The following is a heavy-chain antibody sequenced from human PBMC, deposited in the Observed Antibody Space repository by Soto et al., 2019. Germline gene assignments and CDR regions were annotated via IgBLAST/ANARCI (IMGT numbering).Heavy chain of an antibody. CDR2: MNFNSGNI. J-gene: IGHJ4*02. CDR1: GYTFTSYE. V-gene: IGHV1-8*01. CDR3: AASSGWIDY. D-gene: IGHD6-19*01. Sequence: QVQLVQSGAEVKRPGASVTVSCQASGYTFTSYEISWVRQATGQGLEWMGWMNFNSGNIGYAQKFQGRVTMTRNTSISTAYMELSSLRSEDTAVYYCAASSGWIDYWGQGTLVTVSS.